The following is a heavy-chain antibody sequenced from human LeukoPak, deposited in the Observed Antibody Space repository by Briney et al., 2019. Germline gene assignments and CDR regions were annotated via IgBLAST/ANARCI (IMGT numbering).Heavy chain of an antibody. CDR3: ARDLLGLIAVAGFDY. J-gene: IGHJ4*02. V-gene: IGHV1-3*01. CDR2: INAGNGNT. CDR1: GYTFTSYA. Sequence: ASVKVSCTASGYTFTSYAMHWVRQAPGQRLEWMGWINAGNGNTEYSQKFQGRVTITRDTSASTAYMELSSLRSEDTAVYYCARDLLGLIAVAGFDYWGQGTLVTVSS. D-gene: IGHD6-19*01.